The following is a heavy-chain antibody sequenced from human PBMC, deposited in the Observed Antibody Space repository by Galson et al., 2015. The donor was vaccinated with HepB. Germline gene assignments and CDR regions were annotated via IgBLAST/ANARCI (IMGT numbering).Heavy chain of an antibody. CDR1: GFTFDDYT. Sequence: SLRLSCAASGFTFDDYTMHWVRQSPGKGLEWVSGINWSSDTIDYADSVKGRFTISRDNAKKSLYLQMNSLRAEDTAFYYCVKDISQWLVGSKGFWGQGTLVTVSS. D-gene: IGHD6-19*01. V-gene: IGHV3-9*01. CDR2: INWSSDTI. CDR3: VKDISQWLVGSKGF. J-gene: IGHJ4*02.